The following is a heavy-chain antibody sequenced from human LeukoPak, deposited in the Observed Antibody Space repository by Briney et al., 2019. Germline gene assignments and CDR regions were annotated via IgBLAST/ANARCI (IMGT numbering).Heavy chain of an antibody. CDR1: GGSTSSYY. CDR2: IYYSGST. V-gene: IGHV4-59*08. J-gene: IGHJ4*02. D-gene: IGHD5-18*01. CDR3: ARFGHSYGLDY. Sequence: SETLSLTCTVSGGSTSSYYWSWIRQPPGKGLEWIGYIYYSGSTNYNPSLKSRVTISVDTSKNQFSLKLSSVTAADTAVYYCARFGHSYGLDYWGQGTLVTVSS.